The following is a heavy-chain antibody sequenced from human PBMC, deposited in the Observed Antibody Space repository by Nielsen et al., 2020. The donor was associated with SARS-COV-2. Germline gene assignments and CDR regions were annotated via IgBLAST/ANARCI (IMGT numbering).Heavy chain of an antibody. CDR3: ARVLGVAIRPGVYNWFDP. J-gene: IGHJ5*02. V-gene: IGHV3-48*03. D-gene: IGHD6-6*01. CDR2: ISRSGSSI. Sequence: WIRQPPGKGLEWVSYISRSGSSIYYADSVNGRFTISRDNAKNSLFLQMNSLRAEDTAVYYCARVLGVAIRPGVYNWFDPWGQGTLVTVSS.